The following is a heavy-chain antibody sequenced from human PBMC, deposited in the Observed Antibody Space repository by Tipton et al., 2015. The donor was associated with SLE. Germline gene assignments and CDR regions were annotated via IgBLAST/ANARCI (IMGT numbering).Heavy chain of an antibody. CDR3: AGILHRIATMV. V-gene: IGHV3-11*04. D-gene: IGHD6-13*01. CDR1: GFTFSDYY. J-gene: IGHJ3*01. Sequence: SLRLSCAASGFTFSDYYMSWIRQAPGKGLEWVSYISSSGSTIYYADSVKGRFTISRDNAKNSLYLQMNSLRAEDTAVYYCAGILHRIATMVWGQGTMVTVSS. CDR2: ISSSGSTI.